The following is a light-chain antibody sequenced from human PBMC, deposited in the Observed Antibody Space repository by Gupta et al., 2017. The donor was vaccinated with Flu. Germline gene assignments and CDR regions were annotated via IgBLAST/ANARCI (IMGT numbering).Light chain of an antibody. J-gene: IGLJ3*02. CDR3: CSYAGTYTLLV. Sequence: QSALTQPRSVSGSPGQSVTISCTGTSSDVGGYNYVSWYQEHPGKAPKLMISEVSQRPFGVPDRFSGSKSGNTASLTISGLQAEDEADYYCCSYAGTYTLLVFGGGTKLTVL. CDR2: EVS. V-gene: IGLV2-11*01. CDR1: SSDVGGYNY.